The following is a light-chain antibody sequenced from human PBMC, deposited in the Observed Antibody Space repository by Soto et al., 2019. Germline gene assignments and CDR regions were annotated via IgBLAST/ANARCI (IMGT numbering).Light chain of an antibody. CDR3: QSYDRSLSGSL. V-gene: IGLV2-8*01. J-gene: IGLJ2*01. CDR2: EVS. CDR1: SGDVGGYNY. Sequence: QSALTQPPSVSGSPGQSVTISCSGTSGDVGGYNYVSWYQQHPGTAPKLVIYEVSERPSAVPDRFSGSKSGNTASLTVSGLQADDEADYYCQSYDRSLSGSLFGGGTKLTVL.